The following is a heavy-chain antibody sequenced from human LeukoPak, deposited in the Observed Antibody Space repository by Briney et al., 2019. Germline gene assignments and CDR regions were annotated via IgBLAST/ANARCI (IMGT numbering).Heavy chain of an antibody. Sequence: ASVKVSCKASGYTFTRYYMHWVRQAPGQGLEWTGWINPNSGGTNYAQNFQGRATMTRDTSIRTAYMELSSLRSDDTAVYYCARSMSGGLGFFQSWGQGTLVVVSS. CDR2: INPNSGGT. D-gene: IGHD2-15*01. V-gene: IGHV1-2*02. CDR1: GYTFTRYY. CDR3: ARSMSGGLGFFQS. J-gene: IGHJ1*01.